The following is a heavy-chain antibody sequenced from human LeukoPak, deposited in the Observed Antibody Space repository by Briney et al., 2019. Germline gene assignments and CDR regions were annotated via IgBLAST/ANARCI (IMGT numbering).Heavy chain of an antibody. Sequence: PGGSLRLSCAASGFTFSSYAMHWVRQAPGKGLEWVAAISYDGSIKYSADSVKGRFTISRDNSKNALYLQMDSLRAEDTAVYYCAKNYGDYPSYYYYYYMDVWGKGTTVTVSS. V-gene: IGHV3-30*04. CDR3: AKNYGDYPSYYYYYYMDV. J-gene: IGHJ6*03. CDR2: ISYDGSIK. D-gene: IGHD4-17*01. CDR1: GFTFSSYA.